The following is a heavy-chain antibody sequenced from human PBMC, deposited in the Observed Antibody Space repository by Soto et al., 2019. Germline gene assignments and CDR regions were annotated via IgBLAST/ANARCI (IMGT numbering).Heavy chain of an antibody. CDR3: ARHKVWGGYYWHWFAP. CDR2: IHHSGNT. D-gene: IGHD3-3*01. J-gene: IGHJ5*02. V-gene: IGHV4-39*01. CDR1: GGSNSTSAYY. Sequence: SETRSLTCTVSGGSNSTSAYYWGCIRQPPGKGLEWIGSIHHSGNTYHNPSLKSRVTISVDASNKQFSLKLSSVTAADTAVYFCARHKVWGGYYWHWFAPWGQGTLVPVSS.